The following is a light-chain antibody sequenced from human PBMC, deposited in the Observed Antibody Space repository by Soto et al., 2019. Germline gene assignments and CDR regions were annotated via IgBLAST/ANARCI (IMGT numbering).Light chain of an antibody. CDR2: EAS. CDR1: QSISNW. V-gene: IGKV1-5*03. CDR3: QQYNTYWT. Sequence: DIQMTQSPSTLSASVGDRVTITCRASQSISNWLAWYQQKPGKAPKLLIYEASSLESGVPSRFSGSGSGTAFTLTISSLQPDDFATYYCQQYNTYWTFGQGTKVEIK. J-gene: IGKJ1*01.